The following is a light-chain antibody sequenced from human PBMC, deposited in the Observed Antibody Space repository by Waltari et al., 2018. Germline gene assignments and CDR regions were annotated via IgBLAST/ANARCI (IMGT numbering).Light chain of an antibody. CDR3: GTWDSSLTARV. Sequence: QSVLTQPPSVSAAPGQRVTISCPGISSNIGTNYLSWFQQLPGTAPKLLIYDNNKRPSGIPDRFSGSKSGTSATLGITGLQTGDEADYYCGTWDSSLTARVFGGGTKLTVL. V-gene: IGLV1-51*01. J-gene: IGLJ2*01. CDR1: SSNIGTNY. CDR2: DNN.